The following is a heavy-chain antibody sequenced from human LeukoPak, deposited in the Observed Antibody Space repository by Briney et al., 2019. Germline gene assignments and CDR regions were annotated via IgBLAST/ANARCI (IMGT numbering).Heavy chain of an antibody. J-gene: IGHJ6*02. D-gene: IGHD3/OR15-3a*01. CDR3: ARQGTGLDGMDV. CDR1: GGTFSSYA. CDR2: IIPILGIA. V-gene: IGHV1-69*04. Sequence: SVKVSCKASGGTFSSYAISWVRQAPGQGLEWMGRIIPILGIANYAQKFQGRVTITADKSTSTAYMELSSLRSEDTAAYYCARQGTGLDGMDVWGQGTTVTVSS.